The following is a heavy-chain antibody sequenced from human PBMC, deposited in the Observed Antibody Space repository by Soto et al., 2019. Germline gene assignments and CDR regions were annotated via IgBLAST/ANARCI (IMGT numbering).Heavy chain of an antibody. D-gene: IGHD3-9*01. CDR3: PTSFRYFDN. CDR2: ISGTASRT. Sequence: GGSLRLSCAGSGFTPTTTPLSWVRQPPGKGLEWVTTISGTASRTYYVDSVKGRFFISRDNSKNTVTLQMNNLTVDDTAVYYCPTSFRYFDNWGQGTLVTVSS. V-gene: IGHV3-23*01. CDR1: GFTPTTTP. J-gene: IGHJ4*02.